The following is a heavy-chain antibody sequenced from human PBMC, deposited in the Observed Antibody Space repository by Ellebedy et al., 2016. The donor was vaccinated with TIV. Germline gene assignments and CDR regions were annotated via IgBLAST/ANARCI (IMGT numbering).Heavy chain of an antibody. J-gene: IGHJ4*02. CDR2: ITGAGVA. Sequence: GESLKISCVGSGFSISSYAMIWVRQAPGKGPEWVAGITGAGVAYYGDCMKGRIAISKDNSQNTVYLQMNNLRGEDTAVYYCAKDRRVGDGYWENDCWGQGSLVTVSS. CDR1: GFSISSYA. V-gene: IGHV3-23*01. D-gene: IGHD5-24*01. CDR3: AKDRRVGDGYWENDC.